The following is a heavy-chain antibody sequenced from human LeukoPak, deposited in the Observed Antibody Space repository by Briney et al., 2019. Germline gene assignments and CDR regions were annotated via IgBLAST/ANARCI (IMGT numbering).Heavy chain of an antibody. CDR1: GFTFSSYS. V-gene: IGHV4-39*07. Sequence: GSLRLSCAASGFTFSSYSMNWVRQAPGKGLEWIGSIHYSGSSGSTYYNPSLKSRVTISEDTSKNQFSLKVRSVIAADTAVYYCARARLEVGGWYALYDLWGRGTLVTVSS. CDR3: ARARLEVGGWYALYDL. CDR2: IHYSGSSGST. J-gene: IGHJ2*01. D-gene: IGHD6-19*01.